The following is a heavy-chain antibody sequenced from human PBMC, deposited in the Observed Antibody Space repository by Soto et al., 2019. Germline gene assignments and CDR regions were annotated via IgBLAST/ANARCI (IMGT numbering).Heavy chain of an antibody. Sequence: GGSLRLSCAASGFTFSSYGMHWVRQAPGKGLEWVAVIWYDGSNKYYADSVKGRFTISRDNSKNTLYLQMNSLRAEDTAVYYCARDLFMTTNAPYYYMDVWGKGTTVTVSS. D-gene: IGHD4-4*01. CDR2: IWYDGSNK. J-gene: IGHJ6*03. CDR1: GFTFSSYG. V-gene: IGHV3-33*01. CDR3: ARDLFMTTNAPYYYMDV.